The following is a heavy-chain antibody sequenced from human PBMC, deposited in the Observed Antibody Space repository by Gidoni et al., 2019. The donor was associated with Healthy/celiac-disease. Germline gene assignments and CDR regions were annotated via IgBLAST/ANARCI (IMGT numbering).Heavy chain of an antibody. D-gene: IGHD6-19*01. CDR3: AREGGGLSGSSGWYHPFDY. Sequence: QVQLVQSGAEVKKPGSSVKVSCKASGGTFSSYAISWVRQAPGQGLEWMGGITPIFGTANYAQKFQGRVTSTADDATSTAYMGLSSLRSEERAVYYCAREGGGLSGSSGWYHPFDYWGQGTLVTVSS. J-gene: IGHJ4*02. V-gene: IGHV1-69*01. CDR1: GGTFSSYA. CDR2: ITPIFGTA.